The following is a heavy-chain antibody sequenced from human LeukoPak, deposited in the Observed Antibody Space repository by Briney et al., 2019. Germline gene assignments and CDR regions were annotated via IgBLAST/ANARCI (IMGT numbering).Heavy chain of an antibody. D-gene: IGHD2-2*01. Sequence: PSETLSLTCAVYGGSFSGYYWSWIRQPPGKGLEWIGEINHSGSTNYNPSLKSRVTISVDTSKNQFSLKLSSVTAADTAVYYCARVIRARYIVVVPAAINWFDPWGQGTLVTVSS. CDR2: INHSGST. CDR3: ARVIRARYIVVVPAAINWFDP. CDR1: GGSFSGYY. J-gene: IGHJ5*02. V-gene: IGHV4-34*01.